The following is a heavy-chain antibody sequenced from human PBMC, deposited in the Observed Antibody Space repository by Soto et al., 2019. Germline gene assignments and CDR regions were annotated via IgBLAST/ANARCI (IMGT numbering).Heavy chain of an antibody. D-gene: IGHD1-1*01. CDR3: ARLWNYYLDF. CDR1: GFPFREFG. J-gene: IGHJ4*02. Sequence: QMQLVESGGGVVQPGRSLRLSCVASGFPFREFGMHWVRQAPGKGLEWVALISYDGSDYADSVKGRFTISRDDSRDTLFLHMDNLGPDDTGVYYCARLWNYYLDFWGQGTLVAVSS. V-gene: IGHV3-33*05. CDR2: ISYDGSD.